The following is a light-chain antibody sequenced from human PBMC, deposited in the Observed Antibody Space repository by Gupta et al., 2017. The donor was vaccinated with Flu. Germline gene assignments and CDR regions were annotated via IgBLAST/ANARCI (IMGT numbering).Light chain of an antibody. Sequence: QSVLTQPPSVSAAPGQKVTISCSGSSSNIGNNYVSWYQQLPGTAPKLLIYENNKRPSGIPDRFSGSKPGTSATLGITGLQTGDEADYYCGTWDSSLSAGDVVFGGGTKLTVL. J-gene: IGLJ2*01. CDR2: ENN. CDR3: GTWDSSLSAGDVV. V-gene: IGLV1-51*02. CDR1: SSNIGNNY.